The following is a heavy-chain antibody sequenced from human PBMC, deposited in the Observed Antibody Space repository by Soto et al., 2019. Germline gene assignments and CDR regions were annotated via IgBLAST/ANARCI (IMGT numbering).Heavy chain of an antibody. V-gene: IGHV3-33*01. CDR2: IWYDGSSK. J-gene: IGHJ4*02. Sequence: GGSLRLSCAASGFTFSSYGMHWVRQAPGKGLEWVAVIWYDGSSKYYADSVKGRFTISRDNSKNTLYLQMNSLRAEDTAVYYCARAPDIVATILDYWGQGTLVTVSS. D-gene: IGHD5-12*01. CDR1: GFTFSSYG. CDR3: ARAPDIVATILDY.